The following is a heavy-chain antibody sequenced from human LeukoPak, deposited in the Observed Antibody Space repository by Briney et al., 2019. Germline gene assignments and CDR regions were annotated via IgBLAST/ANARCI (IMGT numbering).Heavy chain of an antibody. CDR2: IYYSGST. CDR3: ARVGTTVTDSFDY. D-gene: IGHD4-17*01. CDR1: GGSISSSSYY. V-gene: IGHV4-39*01. Sequence: TSETLSHTCTVSGGSISSSSYYWGWIRQPPGKGLEWIGSIYYSGSTYYNPSLKSRVTISVDTSKNQFSLKLSSVTAADTAVYYCARVGTTVTDSFDYWGQGTLVTVSS. J-gene: IGHJ4*02.